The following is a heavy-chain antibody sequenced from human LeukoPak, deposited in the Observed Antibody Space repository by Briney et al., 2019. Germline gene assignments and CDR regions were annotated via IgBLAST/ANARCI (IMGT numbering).Heavy chain of an antibody. CDR2: IYNDGNT. D-gene: IGHD2-2*01. CDR3: ARAGGYCTSTSCYYFDY. V-gene: IGHV3-53*01. J-gene: IGHJ4*02. CDR1: GFTVSSNY. Sequence: GGSLRLSCAASGFTVSSNYMTWVRQAPGKGLEWVSIIYNDGNTYYADSVEGRFTISRDNSKNTLYLQMNSLRAKDTAVYYCARAGGYCTSTSCYYFDYWGQGTLVTVSS.